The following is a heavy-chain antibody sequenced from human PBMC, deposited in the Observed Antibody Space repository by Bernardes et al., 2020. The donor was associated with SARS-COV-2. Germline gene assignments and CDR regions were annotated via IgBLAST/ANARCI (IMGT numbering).Heavy chain of an antibody. Sequence: GGSLRLGCAASGFTFSSYSMNWVHQAPGKGLEWVSSISSSSSYIYYADSVKGRFTISRDNAKNSLYLQMNSLRAEDTAVYYCARDGRKRRRWEQLVLSDWLDPWGQGTLVTVSS. D-gene: IGHD6-13*01. CDR1: GFTFSSYS. CDR3: ARDGRKRRRWEQLVLSDWLDP. CDR2: ISSSSSYI. V-gene: IGHV3-21*01. J-gene: IGHJ5*02.